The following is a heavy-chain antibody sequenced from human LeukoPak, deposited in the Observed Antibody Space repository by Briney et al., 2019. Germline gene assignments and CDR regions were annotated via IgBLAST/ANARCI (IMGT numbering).Heavy chain of an antibody. J-gene: IGHJ4*02. CDR3: ARLGVVGAIFY. Sequence: GESLKISCKGSGYSFTRKWIGWVRQMPGKGLEWMAFIFPGDSDTRYSPSFQGQVTISADKSISTAYLQWSSLKASDTAMYYCARLGVVGAIFYWGQGTLVTVSS. CDR1: GYSFTRKW. CDR2: IFPGDSDT. D-gene: IGHD1-26*01. V-gene: IGHV5-51*01.